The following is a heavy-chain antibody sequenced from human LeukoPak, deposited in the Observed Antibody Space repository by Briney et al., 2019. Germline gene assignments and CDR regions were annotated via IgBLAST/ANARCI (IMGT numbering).Heavy chain of an antibody. CDR2: ISYDGSNK. CDR1: GFTFSSYG. V-gene: IGHV3-30*19. J-gene: IGHJ4*02. Sequence: GGSLRLSCAASGFTFSSYGMHWVRQAPGKGLEWVAVISYDGSNKYYADSVKGRFTISRDNSKNTLYLQMNSLRAEDTAVYYCAREDDEFTPDDSSGYSHGRPDYWGQGTLVTVSS. D-gene: IGHD3-22*01. CDR3: AREDDEFTPDDSSGYSHGRPDY.